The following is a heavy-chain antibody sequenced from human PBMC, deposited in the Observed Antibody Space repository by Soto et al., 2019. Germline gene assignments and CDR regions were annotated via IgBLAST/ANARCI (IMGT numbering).Heavy chain of an antibody. CDR1: GGSISSGDYY. V-gene: IGHV4-30-4*01. J-gene: IGHJ4*02. D-gene: IGHD6-13*01. CDR3: ARKYSSSWYDY. CDR2: IYYSGSN. Sequence: QVQLQESGPGLVKPSQTLSLTCTVSGGSISSGDYYWTWIRQPQGKGLEWIGYIYYSGSNYYNPSLKSRFTISMDTSKNQFSLKLSSVSAADTAGYYGARKYSSSWYDYWVQGTLVTVPS.